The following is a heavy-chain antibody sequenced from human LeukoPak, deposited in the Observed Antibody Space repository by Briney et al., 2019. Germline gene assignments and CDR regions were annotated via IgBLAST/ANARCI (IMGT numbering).Heavy chain of an antibody. CDR3: ARDYPPRDTIFGVVIIRDSTNWFDP. Sequence: ASVKVSCKASGYTFTSYAMNWVRQAPGQGLEWMGWINTNTGNPTYAQGFTGRFVFSLDTSVSTAYLQISSLKAEDTAVYYCARDYPPRDTIFGVVIIRDSTNWFDPWGQGTLVTVSS. D-gene: IGHD3-3*01. CDR2: INTNTGNP. V-gene: IGHV7-4-1*02. J-gene: IGHJ5*02. CDR1: GYTFTSYA.